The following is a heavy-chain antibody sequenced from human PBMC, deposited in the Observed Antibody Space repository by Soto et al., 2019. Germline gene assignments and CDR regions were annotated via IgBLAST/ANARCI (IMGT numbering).Heavy chain of an antibody. D-gene: IGHD2-15*01. J-gene: IGHJ5*02. V-gene: IGHV1-69*13. CDR2: IIPIFGTA. Sequence: SVKVSCKASGGTFSSYAISWVRQAPGQGLEWMGGIIPIFGTANYAQKFQGRVTITADESTSTAYMELSSLRSEDTAVYYCARVSCSGGSCPNWFDPWGQGTLVTVSS. CDR3: ARVSCSGGSCPNWFDP. CDR1: GGTFSSYA.